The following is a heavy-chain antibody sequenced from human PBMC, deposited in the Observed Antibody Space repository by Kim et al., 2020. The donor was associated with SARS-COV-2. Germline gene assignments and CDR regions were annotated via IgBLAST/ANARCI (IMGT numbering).Heavy chain of an antibody. CDR1: GYTFTSYY. CDR3: ARSKYDILTGYSFEHFGY. J-gene: IGHJ4*02. CDR2: INPSGGST. Sequence: ASVKVSCKASGYTFTSYYMHWVRQAPGQGLAWMGIINPSGGSTSYAQQFQGRVTMTRATSTSTVYMELSSLRSEDTAVYYCARSKYDILTGYSFEHFGYWGQGTLVTVSS. V-gene: IGHV1-46*01. D-gene: IGHD3-9*01.